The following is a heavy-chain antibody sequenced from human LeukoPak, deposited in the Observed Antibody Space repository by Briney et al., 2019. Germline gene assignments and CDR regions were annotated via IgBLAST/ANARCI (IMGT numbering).Heavy chain of an antibody. CDR2: IKPDSSEK. CDR3: ARDSPRYFDWLFNDY. J-gene: IGHJ4*02. V-gene: IGHV3-7*04. D-gene: IGHD3-9*01. Sequence: ARSLRLACVASGFTISSFWVSWVRQAPGKGLEWVANIKPDSSEKYYVDSVRGRFTISRDNANNSLYLQMNSLRAEDTAVYYCARDSPRYFDWLFNDYWGQGTLVTVSS. CDR1: GFTISSFW.